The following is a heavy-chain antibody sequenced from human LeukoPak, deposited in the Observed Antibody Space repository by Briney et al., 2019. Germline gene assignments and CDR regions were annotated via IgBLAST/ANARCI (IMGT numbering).Heavy chain of an antibody. V-gene: IGHV1-69*04. Sequence: SVKVSCKAPGGTFSSYAISWVRQAPGQGLEWMGRIIPILGIANYAQKFQGRVTITADKSTSTAYMGLSSLRSEDTAVYYCAKDSGMFAYGSGSYYLPGWGQGTLVTVSS. J-gene: IGHJ4*02. CDR1: GGTFSSYA. D-gene: IGHD3-10*01. CDR2: IIPILGIA. CDR3: AKDSGMFAYGSGSYYLPG.